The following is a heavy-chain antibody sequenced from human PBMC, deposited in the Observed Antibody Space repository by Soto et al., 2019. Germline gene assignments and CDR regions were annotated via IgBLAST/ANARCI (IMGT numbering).Heavy chain of an antibody. J-gene: IGHJ6*03. D-gene: IGHD3-10*02. CDR1: GGSISSYY. V-gene: IGHV4-59*01. Sequence: SETLSLTCTVSGGSISSYYWSWIRQPPGKGLEWIGYIYYSGSTNYNPSLKSRVTISVDTSKNQFSLKLSSVTAADTAEYYYARTPEDVRYYYYYYMDVWGKGTTVTVSS. CDR3: ARTPEDVRYYYYYYMDV. CDR2: IYYSGST.